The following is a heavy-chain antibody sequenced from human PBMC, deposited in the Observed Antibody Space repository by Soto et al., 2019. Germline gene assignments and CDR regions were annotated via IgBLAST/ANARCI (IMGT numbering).Heavy chain of an antibody. CDR3: AKDIGAYYGMDV. CDR1: GFTFDDYA. Sequence: EVQLVESGGGLVQPGRSLRLSCAASGFTFDDYAMHWVRQAPGKGLEWVSGISWNSGSIGYADSVKGRFTISRDNAKNSLYLQMNSLRAEDTALYYCAKDIGAYYGMDVWGQGTTVTVSS. J-gene: IGHJ6*02. D-gene: IGHD3-10*01. V-gene: IGHV3-9*01. CDR2: ISWNSGSI.